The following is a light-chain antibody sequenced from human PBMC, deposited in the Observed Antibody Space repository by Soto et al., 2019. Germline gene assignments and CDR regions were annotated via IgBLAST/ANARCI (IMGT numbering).Light chain of an antibody. Sequence: QLVLTQSPSGSASLGDSVKLTCTLSSGHSSYAIAWHQQQPEKGPRYLMKLNSDGSHSKGDGIPDRFSGSSSGAERYLTISSLQSEDEADYYCQTWGTGMVFGGGTKVTVL. V-gene: IGLV4-69*01. CDR3: QTWGTGMV. CDR1: SGHSSYA. J-gene: IGLJ2*01. CDR2: LNSDGSH.